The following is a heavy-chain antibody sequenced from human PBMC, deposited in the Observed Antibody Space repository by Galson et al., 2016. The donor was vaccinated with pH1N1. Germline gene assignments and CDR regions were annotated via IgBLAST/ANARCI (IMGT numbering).Heavy chain of an antibody. CDR3: ARDGGDYGGAGQYKYFDT. Sequence: ETLSLTCAVSGGSISSRNWWSWVRQPPGQGLEWIGEIYHIGSTNYNPSLKSRVTISLDKSKNHFSLNLASVAAADTAVYYCARDGGDYGGAGQYKYFDTWGQGTLVTVSS. J-gene: IGHJ5*02. D-gene: IGHD4-23*01. CDR2: IYHIGST. V-gene: IGHV4-4*02. CDR1: GGSISSRNW.